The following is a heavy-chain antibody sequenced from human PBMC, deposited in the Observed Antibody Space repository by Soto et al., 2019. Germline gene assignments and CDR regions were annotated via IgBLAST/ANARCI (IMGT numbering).Heavy chain of an antibody. Sequence: TGNLSLTCTLPGASISGYYWSWIRQPPGKGLEWIGYVYYSGSTKYNPSLESRVTISVDMSNNQFSLMLTSVTAADTAVYYCVKFCRTDAEGYCTDFWGQGPLVTVSS. CDR2: VYYSGST. CDR1: GASISGYY. D-gene: IGHD2-8*01. V-gene: IGHV4-59*01. CDR3: VKFCRTDAEGYCTDF. J-gene: IGHJ4*02.